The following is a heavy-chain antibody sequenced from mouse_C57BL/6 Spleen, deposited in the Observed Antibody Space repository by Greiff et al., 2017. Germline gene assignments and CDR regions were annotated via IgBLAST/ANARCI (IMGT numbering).Heavy chain of an antibody. CDR3: ARWGAQGFPDYYFDY. CDR2: IYPGDGDT. Sequence: QVQLKESGAELVKPGASVKISCKASGYAFSSYWMNWVKQRPGKGLEWIGQIYPGDGDTNYNGKFKGKATLTADKSSSTAYMQLSSLTSEDSAVYFCARWGAQGFPDYYFDYWGQGTTLTVSS. CDR1: GYAFSSYW. J-gene: IGHJ2*01. D-gene: IGHD3-2*02. V-gene: IGHV1-80*01.